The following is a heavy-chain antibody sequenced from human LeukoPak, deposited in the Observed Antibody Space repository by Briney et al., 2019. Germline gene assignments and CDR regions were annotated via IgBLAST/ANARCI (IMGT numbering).Heavy chain of an antibody. CDR1: GGSISSSSYY. CDR3: ARGAMVRGRWGSGLDY. Sequence: PSETLSLTCTVSGGSISSSSYYWGWIRQPPGKGLEWIGYIYHSGSTNYNPSLKSRVTISVDRSKNQFSLKLSSVTAADTAVYYCARGAMVRGRWGSGLDYWGQGTLVTVSS. CDR2: IYHSGST. V-gene: IGHV4-39*07. D-gene: IGHD3-10*01. J-gene: IGHJ4*02.